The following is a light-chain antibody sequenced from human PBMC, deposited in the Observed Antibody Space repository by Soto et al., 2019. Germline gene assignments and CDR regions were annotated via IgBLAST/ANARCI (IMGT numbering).Light chain of an antibody. CDR3: QQRIDWPPT. CDR2: GAS. V-gene: IGKV3D-20*02. J-gene: IGKJ5*01. Sequence: EIVLTQSPDTLSLSPGERATLSCRASQSISSNYLLWYQQKPGQAPRRLIYGASIRATGIPDRFSGSGSGTDFTLAISSLDPEDFAVYYCQQRIDWPPTFGQGTRLEIK. CDR1: QSISSNY.